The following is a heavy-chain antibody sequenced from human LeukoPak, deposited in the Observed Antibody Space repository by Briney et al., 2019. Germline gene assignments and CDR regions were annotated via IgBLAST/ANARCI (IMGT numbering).Heavy chain of an antibody. CDR1: GFTFSSYE. D-gene: IGHD6-6*01. J-gene: IGHJ4*02. CDR3: ATAARALL. Sequence: QPGGSLRLSCAASGFTFSSYEMNWVRQAPGKGLEWVSYISSSGSTIYYADSVKGRFTISRENAKNSLYLQMNSLRAGDTAVYYCATAARALLWGQGTLVTVSS. CDR2: ISSSGSTI. V-gene: IGHV3-48*03.